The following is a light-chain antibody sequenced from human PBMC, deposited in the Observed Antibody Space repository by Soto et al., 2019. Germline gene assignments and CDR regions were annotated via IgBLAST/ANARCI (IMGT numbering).Light chain of an antibody. CDR1: SSDVGGYNY. CDR2: EVS. CDR3: SYFAGNNDLV. V-gene: IGLV2-8*01. Sequence: QSALTQPASASGSPGQSVTISCTGTSSDVGGYNYVSWYQQHPGKAPKLMISEVSKRPSGVTDRFSGSKSGNTASLTVSGLQDEDEADYYCSYFAGNNDLVFGGGTKLTVL. J-gene: IGLJ2*01.